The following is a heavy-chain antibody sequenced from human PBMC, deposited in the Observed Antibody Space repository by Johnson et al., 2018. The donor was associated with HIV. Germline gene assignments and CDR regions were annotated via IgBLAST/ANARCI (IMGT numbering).Heavy chain of an antibody. CDR3: ASGTYYNFWSGYYGAFDI. V-gene: IGHV3-30-3*01. CDR2: ISYDGSNK. Sequence: VQLVESGGGVVQPGRSLRLSCAASGFTFSSYAMHWVRQAPGKGLEWVAVISYDGSNKYYADSVKGRFTISRDNSKNTLYLQMNSLRAEDTVVYYCASGTYYNFWSGYYGAFDIWGQGTMVTVSS. CDR1: GFTFSSYA. J-gene: IGHJ3*02. D-gene: IGHD3-3*01.